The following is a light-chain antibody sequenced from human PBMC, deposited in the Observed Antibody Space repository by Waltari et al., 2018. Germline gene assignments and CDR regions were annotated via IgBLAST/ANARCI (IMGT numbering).Light chain of an antibody. J-gene: IGLJ3*02. CDR1: NSNIGKNF. V-gene: IGLV1-47*01. CDR3: AAWDDSLSGQVL. CDR2: RDD. Sequence: QSVLTQPPSASGTPGQRVTISCSGSNSNIGKNFVSWYQQLAGTAPKPLIHRDDQRPSGVPDRFSGSKSGTSASLAISGLRSEDEADYYCAAWDDSLSGQVLFGGGTKLTVL.